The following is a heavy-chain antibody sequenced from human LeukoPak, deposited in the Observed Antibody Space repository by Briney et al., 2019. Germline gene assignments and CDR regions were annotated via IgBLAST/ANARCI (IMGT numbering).Heavy chain of an antibody. V-gene: IGHV3-11*01. J-gene: IGHJ4*02. CDR1: GFTFSDYY. D-gene: IGHD3-16*01. Sequence: GGSLRLSCAASGFTFSDYYMSWIRQAPGKGLEWVSYISSSGSTIYYADSVNGRFTISRDNAKNTLYLQMNSLRAEDTAVYYCARRAGAYTHPYDYWGQGTLVTVSS. CDR3: ARRAGAYTHPYDY. CDR2: ISSSGSTI.